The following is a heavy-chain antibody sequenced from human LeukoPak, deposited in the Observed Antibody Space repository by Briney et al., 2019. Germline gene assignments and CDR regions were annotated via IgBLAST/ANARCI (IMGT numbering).Heavy chain of an antibody. CDR3: ARKIAARSHFDY. Sequence: SETLSLTCAVYGGSFSGYYWSWIRQPPGKGLEWIGEINHSGSTNYNPSLKSRVTISVDASKNQFSLKLSSVTAADTAVYYCARKIAARSHFDYWGQGTLVTVSS. V-gene: IGHV4-34*01. CDR2: INHSGST. CDR1: GGSFSGYY. J-gene: IGHJ4*02. D-gene: IGHD6-6*01.